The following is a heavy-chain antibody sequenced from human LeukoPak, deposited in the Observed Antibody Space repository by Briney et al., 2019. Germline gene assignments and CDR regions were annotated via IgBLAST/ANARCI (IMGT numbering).Heavy chain of an antibody. J-gene: IGHJ5*02. CDR3: ANSPDAATGVGLDWFDP. Sequence: ASVKVSCKASGYTFINYGIGWVRQAPGQGLEWMGWINPNSGGTNYAQKFQGRVTMTRDTSISTAYMELSSLRSGDTAVYYCANSPDAATGVGLDWFDPWGQGTLVTVSS. D-gene: IGHD6-13*01. CDR1: GYTFINYG. V-gene: IGHV1-2*02. CDR2: INPNSGGT.